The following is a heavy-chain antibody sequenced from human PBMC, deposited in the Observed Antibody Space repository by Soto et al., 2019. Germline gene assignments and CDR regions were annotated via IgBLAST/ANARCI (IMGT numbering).Heavy chain of an antibody. CDR1: GGSFSGYY. CDR2: INHSGST. V-gene: IGHV4-34*01. D-gene: IGHD6-6*01. CDR3: ASSIAARHYYYYYMDV. J-gene: IGHJ6*03. Sequence: ASETLSLTCAVYGGSFSGYYRSWIRQPPGKGLEWIGEINHSGSTNYNPSLKSRVTISVDTSKNQFSLKLSSVTAADTAVYYCASSIAARHYYYYYMDVWGKGTTVTVSS.